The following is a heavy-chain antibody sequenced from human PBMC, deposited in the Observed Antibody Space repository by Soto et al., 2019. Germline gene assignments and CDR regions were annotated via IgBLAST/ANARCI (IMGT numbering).Heavy chain of an antibody. J-gene: IGHJ4*02. CDR3: ARVAYSSSWNPFDY. V-gene: IGHV4-59*01. CDR1: GGYLSGYY. CDR2: ISYSGST. Sequence: PSETLSLTCTVAGGYLSGYYWSWIRQPPGKGLEWIGYISYSGSTNYNPSLKSRVTISLDTSKNQFSLKLGSVTAADTAVYYCARVAYSSSWNPFDYWGQGTLVTVSS. D-gene: IGHD6-13*01.